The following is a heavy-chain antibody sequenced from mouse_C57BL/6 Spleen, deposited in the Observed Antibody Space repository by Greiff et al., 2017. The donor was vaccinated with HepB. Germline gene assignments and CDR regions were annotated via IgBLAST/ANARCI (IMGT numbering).Heavy chain of an antibody. D-gene: IGHD4-1*01. CDR1: GFTFSSYA. CDR2: ISDGGSYT. J-gene: IGHJ2*01. CDR3: AREALGYFDY. V-gene: IGHV5-4*01. Sequence: EVQVVESGGGLVKPGGSLKLSCAASGFTFSSYAISWVRQTPEKRLEWVATISDGGSYTYYPDNVKGRFTISRDNAKNNLYLQMSHLKSEDTAMYYCAREALGYFDYWGQGTTLTVSS.